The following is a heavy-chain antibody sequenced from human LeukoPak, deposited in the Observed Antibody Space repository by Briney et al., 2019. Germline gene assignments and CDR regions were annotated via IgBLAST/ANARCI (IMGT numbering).Heavy chain of an antibody. CDR2: TYYRSKWYT. CDR3: ARETKDQQW. D-gene: IGHD6-19*01. J-gene: IGHJ4*02. CDR1: GDSVFSNSAA. V-gene: IGHV6-1*01. Sequence: SQTLSLTCAISGDSVFSNSAAWNWIRQSPLRGLEWLGRTYYRSKWYTEYAVSVKSRVIINTDTSRNQFSLQLNSVTPEDTAVYCCARETKDQQWWGQGTLVTVSS.